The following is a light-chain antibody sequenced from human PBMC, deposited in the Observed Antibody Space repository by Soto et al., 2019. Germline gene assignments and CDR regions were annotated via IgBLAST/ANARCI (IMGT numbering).Light chain of an antibody. CDR3: QQYHSYPT. Sequence: DIQMTPSPSSLSASVGDRVTITCRASQNIDRYLAWYQQKSDKAPKSLIYGATSLQSRVPSRFSGSGSGTDFTLTISSLQPEDFATYYCQQYHSYPTFGGGTKVEIQ. CDR1: QNIDRY. J-gene: IGKJ4*01. V-gene: IGKV1D-16*01. CDR2: GAT.